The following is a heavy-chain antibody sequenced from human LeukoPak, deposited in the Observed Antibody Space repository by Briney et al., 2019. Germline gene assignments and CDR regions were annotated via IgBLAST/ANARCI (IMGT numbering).Heavy chain of an antibody. CDR2: ISWNSGSV. V-gene: IGHV3-9*01. Sequence: PGRSLRLSCAASGFTFDDYAMHWVRQAPGKGLEWVSGISWNSGSVGYADSVKGRFTISRDNAKNSLYLQMHSLRAEDTALYYCAKDSHAAAGTFDYWGQGTLVTVSS. J-gene: IGHJ4*02. CDR1: GFTFDDYA. CDR3: AKDSHAAAGTFDY. D-gene: IGHD6-13*01.